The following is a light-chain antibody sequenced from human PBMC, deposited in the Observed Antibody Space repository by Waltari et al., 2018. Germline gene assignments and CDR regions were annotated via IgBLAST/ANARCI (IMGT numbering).Light chain of an antibody. CDR3: QSYDSSLSAVI. CDR2: GNS. Sequence: QSVLTQPPSLSGAPGQRVTISCTGSSSNIGAAYGVHWYQQLPGTAPKLLIYGNSNRPSGVPDRFSGSKSGTSASLAITGLQAEDEADYYCQSYDSSLSAVIFGGGTKLTVL. V-gene: IGLV1-40*01. J-gene: IGLJ2*01. CDR1: SSNIGAAYG.